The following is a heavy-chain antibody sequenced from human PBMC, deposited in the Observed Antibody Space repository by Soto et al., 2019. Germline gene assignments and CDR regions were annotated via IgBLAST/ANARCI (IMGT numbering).Heavy chain of an antibody. V-gene: IGHV5-51*01. CDR3: ARKFAPEFFDS. CDR2: IYPRDSDS. J-gene: IGHJ4*02. Sequence: GESLKISCKASGYTFSNYWIAWVRQMPGKGLEWMGVIYPRDSDSKYSPAFEGQVTFSVDKSIDTAYLKWTGLEASDTAIYFCARKFAPEFFDSWGQGXLVTVSS. D-gene: IGHD3-10*01. CDR1: GYTFSNYW.